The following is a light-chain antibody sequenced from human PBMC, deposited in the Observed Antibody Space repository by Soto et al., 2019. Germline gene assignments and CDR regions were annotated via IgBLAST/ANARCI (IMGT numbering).Light chain of an antibody. CDR2: DAS. V-gene: IGKV1-5*01. Sequence: DIVVTQSPPTLSSSVGDRFTITCRASQTITTWMAWYQQKPGKAPKLLVYDASTLQSGVATRFSGSGSGTGFTLIISGLQPEDSATYYCQQYTNTNNPWMFGQGTKVDI. J-gene: IGKJ1*01. CDR1: QTITTW. CDR3: QQYTNTNNPWM.